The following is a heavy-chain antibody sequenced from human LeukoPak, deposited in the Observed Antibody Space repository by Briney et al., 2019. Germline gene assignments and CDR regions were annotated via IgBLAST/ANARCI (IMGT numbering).Heavy chain of an antibody. Sequence: ASVKVSCKASGYTFTGYYMHWVRQAPGQGLEWMGWIGAYNGNTNYAQKLQGRVTMTTDTSTSTAYMELRSLRSDDTAVYYCARDPVAGPDYWGQGTLVTVSS. CDR2: IGAYNGNT. CDR1: GYTFTGYY. D-gene: IGHD6-19*01. V-gene: IGHV1-18*04. CDR3: ARDPVAGPDY. J-gene: IGHJ4*02.